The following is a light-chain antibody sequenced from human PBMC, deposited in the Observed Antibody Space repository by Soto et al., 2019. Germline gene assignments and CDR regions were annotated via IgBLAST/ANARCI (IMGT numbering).Light chain of an antibody. Sequence: DIVMTQSPLSLPVTPGEPASISCRSSQSLLHRNGYNYLDWYLQKPGQSPQLLIYLGSNRASGVADRFSGSGAGTDFILKSSRVEAEDVGVYYCMQSLQTPITVGQGTRLEIK. CDR3: MQSLQTPIT. J-gene: IGKJ5*01. V-gene: IGKV2-28*01. CDR2: LGS. CDR1: QSLLHRNGYNY.